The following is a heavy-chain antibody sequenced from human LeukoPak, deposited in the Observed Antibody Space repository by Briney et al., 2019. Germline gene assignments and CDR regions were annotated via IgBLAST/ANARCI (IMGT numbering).Heavy chain of an antibody. CDR1: GGSISSYY. V-gene: IGHV4-59*01. J-gene: IGHJ5*02. D-gene: IGHD3-22*01. CDR3: ARDSSGYYRGWFDP. CDR2: IYYSGST. Sequence: SETLSLTCTVSGGSISSYYWSWIRQPPGKGLEWIGYIYYSGSTNYNPSLTSRVTISVDTSKNQFSLKLSSVTAADTAVYYCARDSSGYYRGWFDPWGQGTLVTVSS.